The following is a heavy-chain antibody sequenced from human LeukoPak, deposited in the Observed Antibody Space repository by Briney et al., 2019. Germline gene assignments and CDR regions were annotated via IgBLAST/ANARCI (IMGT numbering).Heavy chain of an antibody. Sequence: ASVTVSCKASGSTFSSYTISWVRQAPGQGLEWMGRIIPILGIANYAQKFQGRVTITADKSTSTAYMELSSLRSEDTAVYYCARGSSSWDWFDPWGQGTLVTVSS. CDR2: IIPILGIA. CDR3: ARGSSSWDWFDP. J-gene: IGHJ5*02. V-gene: IGHV1-69*02. D-gene: IGHD6-13*01. CDR1: GSTFSSYT.